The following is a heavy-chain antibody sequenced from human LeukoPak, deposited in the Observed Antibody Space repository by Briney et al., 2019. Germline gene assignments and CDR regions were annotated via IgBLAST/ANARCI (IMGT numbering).Heavy chain of an antibody. J-gene: IGHJ5*02. CDR1: GFTFSNAW. CDR2: IKSKTDGGTT. Sequence: GGSLRLSCAVSGFTFSNAWMSWVRQAPGKGLEWVGRIKSKTDGGTTDYAAPVKGRFTISRDDSKNTLYLQMNSLKTEDTAVYYCTTDLTMVRGVTDWFDPWGQGTLVTVSS. D-gene: IGHD3-10*01. CDR3: TTDLTMVRGVTDWFDP. V-gene: IGHV3-15*01.